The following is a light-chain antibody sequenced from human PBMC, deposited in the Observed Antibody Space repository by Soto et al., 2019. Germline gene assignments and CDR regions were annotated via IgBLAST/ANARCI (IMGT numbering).Light chain of an antibody. CDR3: QPYSSYSRT. Sequence: DIQMTQSPSTLSAYVGDRVTITCRASESISGWLAWFQQEPGKAPKLLIYQASTLENGVPPRFSGSGSETEFTLTITSLQPDDSATYYCQPYSSYSRTFGQGTKVEI. J-gene: IGKJ1*01. CDR2: QAS. CDR1: ESISGW. V-gene: IGKV1-5*03.